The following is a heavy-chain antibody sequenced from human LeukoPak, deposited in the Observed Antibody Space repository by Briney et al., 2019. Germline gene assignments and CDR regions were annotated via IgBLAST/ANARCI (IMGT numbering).Heavy chain of an antibody. CDR2: ISHTGST. J-gene: IGHJ3*02. V-gene: IGHV4-39*07. Sequence: PSETLSLTCTVSGGPISSSNYYWGWIPQSPAMGLDWIVSISHTGSTYHNPSLKNRVTISVDTSKNQFSLKLSSVTAADTAVYYCARLIVRSAFDIWGQGTMVTVSS. CDR1: GGPISSSNYY. CDR3: ARLIVRSAFDI. D-gene: IGHD1-26*01.